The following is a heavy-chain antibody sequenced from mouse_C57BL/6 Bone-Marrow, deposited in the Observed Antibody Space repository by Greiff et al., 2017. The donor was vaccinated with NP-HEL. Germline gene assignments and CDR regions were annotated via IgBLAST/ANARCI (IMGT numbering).Heavy chain of an antibody. V-gene: IGHV1-64*01. Sequence: QVQLQQPGAELVKPGASVKLSCKASGYTFTSYWMHWVKQRPGQGLEWIGMIHPNSGSTNYNEKVKSPATLTVDKSSSTAYMQLSSLTSEDSAVYYCARGLGRNYWGQGTTLTVSS. CDR1: GYTFTSYW. CDR2: IHPNSGST. D-gene: IGHD4-1*01. J-gene: IGHJ2*01. CDR3: ARGLGRNY.